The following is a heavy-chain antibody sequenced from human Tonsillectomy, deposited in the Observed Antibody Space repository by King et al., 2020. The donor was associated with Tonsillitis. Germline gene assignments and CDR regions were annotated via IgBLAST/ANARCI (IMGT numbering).Heavy chain of an antibody. Sequence: HVQLVESGGGVVQPGRSLRLSCAASGFTFSSYGMHWVRQAPGKGLEWVAVISYDGSNKYYADSVKGRFTISRDNSQNTLYLQMNSLRAEDTAVYYCAKDREYCSGGSCYSEDDYWGQGTLVTVSS. CDR2: ISYDGSNK. D-gene: IGHD2-15*01. V-gene: IGHV3-30*18. CDR3: AKDREYCSGGSCYSEDDY. J-gene: IGHJ4*02. CDR1: GFTFSSYG.